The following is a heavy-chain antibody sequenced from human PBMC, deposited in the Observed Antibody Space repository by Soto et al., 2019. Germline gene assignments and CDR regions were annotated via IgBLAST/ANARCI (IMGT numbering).Heavy chain of an antibody. CDR3: ADLNYYGSGDYFDY. Sequence: QVQLQESGPGLVKPAQTLSLTCTVTGGSISNGAFYWSWLRQHPGKGLEWIGNHYYSGTTYYNSSLKSRVMISVDTSKNQFSLKLSSMTAADTAVYYCADLNYYGSGDYFDYWGQGNLVTVSS. D-gene: IGHD3-10*01. V-gene: IGHV4-31*03. CDR2: HYYSGTT. J-gene: IGHJ4*02. CDR1: GGSISNGAFY.